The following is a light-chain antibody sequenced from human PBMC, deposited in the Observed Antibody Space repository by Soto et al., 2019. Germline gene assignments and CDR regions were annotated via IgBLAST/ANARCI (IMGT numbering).Light chain of an antibody. CDR3: AAWDDSLNGLV. J-gene: IGLJ2*01. CDR1: SSNIGRNT. CDR2: SND. Sequence: QSVLTQPPSASGTPGQRVTISCSGSSSNIGRNTVNWYQQLPGTAPKLLIYSNDQRPSGVPDRFSGSKSGTSGSLAISGLQSEDEADYYCAAWDDSLNGLVFGGGTKLTVL. V-gene: IGLV1-44*01.